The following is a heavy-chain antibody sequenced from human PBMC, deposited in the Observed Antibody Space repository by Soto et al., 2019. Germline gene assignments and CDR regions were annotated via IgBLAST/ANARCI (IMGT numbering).Heavy chain of an antibody. CDR2: IFSNDEK. J-gene: IGHJ5*02. CDR1: GFSLSNARMG. CDR3: ALYYYDSSGYYSDWFDP. V-gene: IGHV2-26*01. D-gene: IGHD3-22*01. Sequence: SGPTLVNPTETLTLTCTVSGFSLSNARMGVSWIRQPPGKALEWLAHIFSNDEKSYSTSLKSRLTISKDTSKSQVVLTMTNMDPVDTATYYCALYYYDSSGYYSDWFDPWGQGTLVTVSS.